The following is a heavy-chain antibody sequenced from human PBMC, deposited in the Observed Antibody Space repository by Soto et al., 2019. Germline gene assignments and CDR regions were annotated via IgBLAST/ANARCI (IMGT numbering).Heavy chain of an antibody. J-gene: IGHJ6*02. D-gene: IGHD1-26*01. CDR1: GGTFSSYA. V-gene: IGHV1-69*13. Sequence: ASVKVSCKASGGTFSSYAISWVRQAPGQGLEWMGGIIPIFGTANYAQKFQGRVTITADESTSTAYMELSSLRSEDTAVYYCARGQWELRADYYYYGMDVWGQGTTVTVSS. CDR3: ARGQWELRADYYYYGMDV. CDR2: IIPIFGTA.